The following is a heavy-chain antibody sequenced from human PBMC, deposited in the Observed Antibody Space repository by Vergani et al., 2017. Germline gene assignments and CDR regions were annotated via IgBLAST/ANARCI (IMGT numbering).Heavy chain of an antibody. V-gene: IGHV4-38-2*01. J-gene: IGHJ6*02. D-gene: IGHD3-10*01. CDR2: IHHSGDT. CDR1: DSSIMTKPY. CDR3: ASHRGSGGFFPSSYFYGMDV. Sequence: QVQLQESGPGLVKPSETLTLTCDVSDSSIMTKPYWGWFRQSPGKGLEWIGCIHHSGDTHYNSSLKSRVSISIVSSSKFSLSLTSVTVADTAIYYCASHRGSGGFFPSSYFYGMDVWGHGTTVTVSS.